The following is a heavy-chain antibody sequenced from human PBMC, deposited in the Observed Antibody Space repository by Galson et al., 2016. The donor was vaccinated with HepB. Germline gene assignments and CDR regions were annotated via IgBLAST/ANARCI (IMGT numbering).Heavy chain of an antibody. CDR1: GFTFSTYA. CDR2: ISGSGSRT. CDR3: AKLMTPSNYYYFYGMDV. J-gene: IGHJ6*02. Sequence: SLRLSCAASGFTFSTYAIIWVRQAPGKGLEWVSAISGSGSRTYYADTVKGRFTISRDNAKNMLYLQMNSLRAEDTALYYCAKLMTPSNYYYFYGMDVWGQGTTVTVSS. D-gene: IGHD3-16*01. V-gene: IGHV3-23*01.